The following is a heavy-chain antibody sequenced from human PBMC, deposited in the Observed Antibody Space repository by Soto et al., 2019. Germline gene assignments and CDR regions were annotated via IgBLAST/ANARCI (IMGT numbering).Heavy chain of an antibody. CDR3: ARGKRFSDWFDP. J-gene: IGHJ5*02. Sequence: SETLSLTRTVSGGDINSYYWTWIRQPAGKGLEWIGRIYSRGSSKYNPSLQSRVTMSLDTSKHQFSLRLPSVPAADTAVYYCARGKRFSDWFDPWGQGTLVTLSS. CDR2: IYSRGSS. D-gene: IGHD3-3*01. CDR1: GGDINSYY. V-gene: IGHV4-4*07.